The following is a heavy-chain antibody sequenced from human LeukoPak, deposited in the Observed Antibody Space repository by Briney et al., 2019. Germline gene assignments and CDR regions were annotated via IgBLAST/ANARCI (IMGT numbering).Heavy chain of an antibody. J-gene: IGHJ4*02. D-gene: IGHD2-2*01. CDR2: INPNSGGT. V-gene: IGHV1-2*02. Sequence: ASVKVSCKASGYTFTGYYMHWVRQAPGQGLEWMGWINPNSGGTNYAQKFQGRVTMTRDTSISTAYMELSRLRSDDTAVYYCARPRSSTSLYYFDYWGQGTLVTVSS. CDR3: ARPRSSTSLYYFDY. CDR1: GYTFTGYY.